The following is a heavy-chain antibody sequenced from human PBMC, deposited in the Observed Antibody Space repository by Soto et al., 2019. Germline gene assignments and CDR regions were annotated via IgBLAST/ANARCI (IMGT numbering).Heavy chain of an antibody. CDR3: ARDPGGYDTHPYGMDV. CDR1: GGSISSGGYY. D-gene: IGHD5-12*01. V-gene: IGHV4-31*03. CDR2: IYYSGST. J-gene: IGHJ6*02. Sequence: PSETLSLTCTVSGGSISSGGYYWSWIRQHPGKGLEWIGYIYYSGSTYYNPSLKSRVTISVDTSKNQFSLKLSSVTAADTAVYYCARDPGGYDTHPYGMDVWGQGTTVTVSS.